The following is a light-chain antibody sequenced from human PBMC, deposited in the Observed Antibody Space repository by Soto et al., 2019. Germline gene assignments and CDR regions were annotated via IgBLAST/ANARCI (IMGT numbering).Light chain of an antibody. Sequence: VFTKCSGTLSMSTGERATLSCRASQSVSSSYLAWYQQKPGQAPRLLIYDASKRATGIPARFSGSGFGTDYTLTISSLEPEDFAVYYCQLDGGPPETFGQGTKVDIK. CDR3: QLDGGPPET. CDR1: QSVSSSY. J-gene: IGKJ1*01. CDR2: DAS. V-gene: IGKV3-20*01.